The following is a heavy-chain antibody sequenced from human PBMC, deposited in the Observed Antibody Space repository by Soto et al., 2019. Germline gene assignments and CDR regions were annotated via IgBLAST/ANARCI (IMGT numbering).Heavy chain of an antibody. D-gene: IGHD3-3*01. Sequence: SETLSLTCAVYGGSFSGYYWSWIRQPPGKGLEWIGEINHSGSTNYNPSLKSRVTISVDTSKNQFSLKLSSVTAADTAVYYCARSRITIFGVVNSYMDVWGKGTTVT. CDR3: ARSRITIFGVVNSYMDV. CDR1: GGSFSGYY. J-gene: IGHJ6*03. V-gene: IGHV4-34*01. CDR2: INHSGST.